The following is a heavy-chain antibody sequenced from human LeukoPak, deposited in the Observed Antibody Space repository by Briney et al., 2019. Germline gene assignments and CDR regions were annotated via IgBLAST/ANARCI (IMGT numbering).Heavy chain of an antibody. V-gene: IGHV1-8*01. J-gene: IGHJ6*03. Sequence: ASVKVSFKASGYTFTSYDINWVRQATGQGLEWMGWMNPNSGNTGYAQKFQGRVTMTRNTSISTAYMELSSLRSEDTAVYYCARGAYQLLWRYYYYYMDVWGKGTTVTVSS. CDR2: MNPNSGNT. CDR1: GYTFTSYD. CDR3: ARGAYQLLWRYYYYYMDV. D-gene: IGHD2-2*01.